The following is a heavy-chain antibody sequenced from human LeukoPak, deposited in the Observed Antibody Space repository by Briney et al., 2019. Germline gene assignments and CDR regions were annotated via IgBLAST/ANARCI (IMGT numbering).Heavy chain of an antibody. CDR2: INPSGGST. J-gene: IGHJ1*01. CDR1: GYTFTNYY. D-gene: IGHD4/OR15-4a*01. Sequence: GASVKVSCQASGYTFTNYYIHWVRQAPGQGLEWMGIINPSGGSTSYAQKFQGRVAMTRDMSTSTVYMELSSLRSEDTAVYYCASPGGDYGVPKTPEYFHHWGQGTLVTVSS. V-gene: IGHV1-46*01. CDR3: ASPGGDYGVPKTPEYFHH.